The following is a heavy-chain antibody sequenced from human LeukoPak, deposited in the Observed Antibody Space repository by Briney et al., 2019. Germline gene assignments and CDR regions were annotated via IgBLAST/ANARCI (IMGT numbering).Heavy chain of an antibody. J-gene: IGHJ3*02. CDR3: AKRKWELLFSAFDI. Sequence: PGGSLRLSCAASGFTVSSNYMSWVRQAPGKGLEWVSVIYSGGSTYYADSVKGRFTISRDNSKNTLYLQMNSLRAEDTAVYYCAKRKWELLFSAFDIWGQGTMVTVSS. V-gene: IGHV3-53*01. CDR2: IYSGGST. D-gene: IGHD1-26*01. CDR1: GFTVSSNY.